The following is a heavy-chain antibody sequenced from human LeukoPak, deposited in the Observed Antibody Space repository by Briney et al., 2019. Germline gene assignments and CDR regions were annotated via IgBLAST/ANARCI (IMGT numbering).Heavy chain of an antibody. V-gene: IGHV4-39*07. CDR3: ARIISGSYGTHYYFDL. J-gene: IGHJ2*01. CDR1: GGSISSSSYY. CDR2: INHSGST. D-gene: IGHD1-26*01. Sequence: SETLSLTCTVSGGSISSSSYYWGWIRQPPGKGLEWIGEINHSGSTNYNPSLKSRVTISVDKSKNQFSLKLSSVTAADTAVYFCARIISGSYGTHYYFDLWGRGTLVTVSS.